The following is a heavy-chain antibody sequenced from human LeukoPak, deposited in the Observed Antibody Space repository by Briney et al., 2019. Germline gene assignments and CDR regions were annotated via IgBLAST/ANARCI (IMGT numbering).Heavy chain of an antibody. CDR3: AKDLQHTVGATSFLFDY. D-gene: IGHD1-26*01. V-gene: IGHV3-23*01. J-gene: IGHJ4*02. Sequence: PGGSLRLSCAASGFTFSSYAMSWVRQAPGKGLEWVSAISGSGGSTYYADSVKGRFTISRDNSKNTLYLQMNSLRAEDTAVYYCAKDLQHTVGATSFLFDYWGQGTLVTVSS. CDR1: GFTFSSYA. CDR2: ISGSGGST.